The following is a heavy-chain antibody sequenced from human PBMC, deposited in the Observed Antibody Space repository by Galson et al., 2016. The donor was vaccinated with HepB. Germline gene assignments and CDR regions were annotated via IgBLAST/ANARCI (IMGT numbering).Heavy chain of an antibody. CDR1: GFTFSSYG. V-gene: IGHV3-33*08. D-gene: IGHD2-15*01. Sequence: SLRLSCAASGFTFSSYGMHWVRQAPGRGLEWVAVIWYDGSNKYYADSVKGRFTISRDNSKNTLYLQMNSLRAEDTAVYYCARDTKGRVEVVAAANYYYYCGMDVWGQATTVTVSS. J-gene: IGHJ6*02. CDR2: IWYDGSNK. CDR3: ARDTKGRVEVVAAANYYYYCGMDV.